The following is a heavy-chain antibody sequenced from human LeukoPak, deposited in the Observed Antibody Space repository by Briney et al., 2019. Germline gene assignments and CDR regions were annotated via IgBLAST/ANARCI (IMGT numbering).Heavy chain of an antibody. CDR2: INHSGST. Sequence: SETLSLTCAVYGGSFSGYYWSWIRQPPGKGLEWIGEINHSGSTNYNPSLKSRATISVDTSKNQFSLKLSSVTAADTAVYYCAYGIFGVVRSWGQGTLVTVSS. J-gene: IGHJ4*02. V-gene: IGHV4-34*01. CDR1: GGSFSGYY. D-gene: IGHD3-3*01. CDR3: AYGIFGVVRS.